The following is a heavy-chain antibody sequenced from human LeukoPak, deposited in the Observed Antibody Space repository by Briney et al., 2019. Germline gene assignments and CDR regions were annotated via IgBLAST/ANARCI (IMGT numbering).Heavy chain of an antibody. D-gene: IGHD1-26*01. V-gene: IGHV4-61*02. CDR3: ARERVGYTIDRGFDQ. Sequence: SQTLSLTCTVSGASVSSSDFYWNWIRQPAGKGLEWIGRGYTSGTTDYNPSLKSRLTISADTSTNRFSLKLSSVTAADTAVYFCARERVGYTIDRGFDQWGQGILVTVSS. CDR2: GYTSGTT. CDR1: GASVSSSDFY. J-gene: IGHJ4*02.